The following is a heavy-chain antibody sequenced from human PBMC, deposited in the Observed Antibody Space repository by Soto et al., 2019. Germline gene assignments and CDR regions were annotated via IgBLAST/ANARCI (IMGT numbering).Heavy chain of an antibody. Sequence: QVQLVESGGGVVQPGRSLRLSCAASGFTFSSYAMHWVRQAPGKGLEWVAVISYDGSNKYYADSVKGRFTISRDNSKKTRYLQMTSLRAEDTAVYYCARVPSSSGRAHFDYWGQGPLVTVSS. J-gene: IGHJ4*02. V-gene: IGHV3-30-3*01. CDR3: ARVPSSSGRAHFDY. CDR1: GFTFSSYA. CDR2: ISYDGSNK. D-gene: IGHD2-15*01.